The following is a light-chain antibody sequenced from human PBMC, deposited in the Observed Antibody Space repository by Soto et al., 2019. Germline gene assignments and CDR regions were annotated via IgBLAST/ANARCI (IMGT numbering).Light chain of an antibody. V-gene: IGKV1-5*01. CDR1: QSISSW. CDR2: DAS. Sequence: DIQMTQSPSTLPASVGDRVTITCRASQSISSWLAWYQQKPGKAPKLLIYDASSLESGVPSRFSGSGSGTEFTLTISSLQPDDFATYYCQQYNKGTFGQGTKVDIK. CDR3: QQYNKGT. J-gene: IGKJ1*01.